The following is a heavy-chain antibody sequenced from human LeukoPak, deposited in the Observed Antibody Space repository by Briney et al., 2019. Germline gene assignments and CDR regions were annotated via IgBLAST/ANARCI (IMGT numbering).Heavy chain of an antibody. Sequence: ASVKVSCKASGYTFTGYGISWVRQAPGQGLEWMGWISAYNGNTNYAQKLQGRVTMTTDTSTSTAYMELRSLRSDDTAVYYCAREGCSGGSCYWANFDYWGQGTLVTVSS. CDR3: AREGCSGGSCYWANFDY. D-gene: IGHD2-15*01. J-gene: IGHJ4*02. CDR2: ISAYNGNT. CDR1: GYTFTGYG. V-gene: IGHV1-18*04.